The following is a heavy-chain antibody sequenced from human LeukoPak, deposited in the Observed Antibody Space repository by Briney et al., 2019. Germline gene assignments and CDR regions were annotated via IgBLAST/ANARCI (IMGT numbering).Heavy chain of an antibody. Sequence: GGSLRLSCAASGFTVSSNYMSWVRQAPGKGLEWVSVISGSGGSTYYADSVKGRFTISRDNSKNTLYLQMNSLRVEDTAVYYCANDGSSWTVGPFDYWGQGTLVTVSS. D-gene: IGHD6-13*01. V-gene: IGHV3-23*01. J-gene: IGHJ4*02. CDR3: ANDGSSWTVGPFDY. CDR2: ISGSGGST. CDR1: GFTVSSNY.